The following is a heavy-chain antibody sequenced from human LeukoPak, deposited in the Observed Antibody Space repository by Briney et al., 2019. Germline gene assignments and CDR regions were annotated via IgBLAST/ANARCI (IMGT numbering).Heavy chain of an antibody. D-gene: IGHD5-12*01. CDR3: ARGTTADIDY. V-gene: IGHV1-18*01. CDR1: GYTFSTYG. J-gene: IGHJ4*02. CDR2: SSTYNGNT. Sequence: ASVKVSCKASGYTFSTYGISWVRHAPGQGLEWMGWSSTYNGNTNYAQKLQGRVNMTTDTSTSTAYMELRSLRSDDTAVYYCARGTTADIDYWGQGTLVTVSS.